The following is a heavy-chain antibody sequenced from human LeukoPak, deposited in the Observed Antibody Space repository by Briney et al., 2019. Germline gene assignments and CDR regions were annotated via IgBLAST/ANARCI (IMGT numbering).Heavy chain of an antibody. J-gene: IGHJ4*02. Sequence: GSLRLSCAASGFTFSRYSMNWVRQAPGKGLEWIGYIYYSGSTDYNPSLKSRVTISVDTSKNQFSLNLRSVTAADTAVYYCARGGSYASGWYANYWGQGTLVTVSS. V-gene: IGHV4-59*01. CDR2: IYYSGST. CDR3: ARGGSYASGWYANY. D-gene: IGHD6-19*01. CDR1: GFTFSRYS.